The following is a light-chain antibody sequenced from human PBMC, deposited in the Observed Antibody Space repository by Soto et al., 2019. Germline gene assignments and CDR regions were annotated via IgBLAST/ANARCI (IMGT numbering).Light chain of an antibody. CDR2: DAS. CDR3: QHYHNWPLT. V-gene: IGKV3-15*01. Sequence: EVVMTQSPATLSMSPGDSATLSCRASQRISNKLAWYQRKPGQAPRLLIYDASTRATGVPARFSGSGSGTEFTLSISSLQSEDFAIYYCQHYHNWPLTFGQGTNVEI. J-gene: IGKJ1*01. CDR1: QRISNK.